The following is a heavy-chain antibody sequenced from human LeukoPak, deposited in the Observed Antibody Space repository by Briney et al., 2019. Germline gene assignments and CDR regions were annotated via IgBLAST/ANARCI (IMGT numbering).Heavy chain of an antibody. J-gene: IGHJ5*02. CDR3: ARECIMITFGGVIAYNWFDP. Sequence: SETLSLTCTVSGGSISSGSYYWRWIRQPAGKGLEWIGRIYTSGSTNYNPSLKSRVTISVDTPKNQFSLKLSSVTAADTAVYYCARECIMITFGGVIAYNWFDPWGQGTLVTVSS. CDR1: GGSISSGSYY. CDR2: IYTSGST. V-gene: IGHV4-61*02. D-gene: IGHD3-16*02.